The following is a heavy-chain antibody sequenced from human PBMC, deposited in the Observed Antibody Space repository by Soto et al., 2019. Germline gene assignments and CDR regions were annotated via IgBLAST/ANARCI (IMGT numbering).Heavy chain of an antibody. V-gene: IGHV3-21*01. CDR1: GFTFSSYS. CDR2: ISSSSSYI. D-gene: IGHD2-2*01. J-gene: IGHJ5*02. CDR3: ARTLVPAAIWDWFNP. Sequence: GSLRLSCAASGFTFSSYSMNWVRQAPGKGLEWVSSISSSSSYIYYADSVKGRFTISRDNAKNSLYLQMNSLRAEDTAMYYCARTLVPAAIWDWFNPWGQGTLVTVS.